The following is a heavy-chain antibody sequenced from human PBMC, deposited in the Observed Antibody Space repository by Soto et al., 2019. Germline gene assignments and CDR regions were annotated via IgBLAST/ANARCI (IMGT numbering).Heavy chain of an antibody. D-gene: IGHD6-13*01. CDR2: IWYDGTEK. J-gene: IGHJ6*02. Sequence: PGGSRRLAGAASGSTFSGYGMHWVRQPPGTGLEGVAVIWYDGTEKYYADSVKGRFAISRENSFLYLEMNSLRVEDTAVYYCAKDRSRSLDVKDVWGQGTTVTVSS. V-gene: IGHV3-33*03. CDR3: AKDRSRSLDVKDV. CDR1: GSTFSGYG.